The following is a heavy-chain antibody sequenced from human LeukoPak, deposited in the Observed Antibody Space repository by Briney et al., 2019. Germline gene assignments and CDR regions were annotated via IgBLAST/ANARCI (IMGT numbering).Heavy chain of an antibody. CDR2: ISGSGGST. D-gene: IGHD6-19*01. CDR3: AKDSFQWLLTLDY. Sequence: LCPSPVVAGITSSRERMYMLGQAAGLKMKWVSAISGSGGSTYYADSVKGRFTISRDNSKNTLYLQMSSLRAEDTAVYYCAKDSFQWLLTLDYWGQGTLVTVSS. CDR1: GITSSRER. J-gene: IGHJ4*02. V-gene: IGHV3-23*01.